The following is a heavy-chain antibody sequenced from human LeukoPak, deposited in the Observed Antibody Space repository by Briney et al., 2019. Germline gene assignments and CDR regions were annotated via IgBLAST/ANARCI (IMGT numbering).Heavy chain of an antibody. CDR3: ARVEGSHDAFDI. CDR1: GGSISSGDYY. J-gene: IGHJ3*02. CDR2: IYYSGST. V-gene: IGHV4-30-4*08. Sequence: SETLSLTCTVSGGSISSGDYYWSWIRQPPGKGLEWIGYIYYSGSTYYNPSLKSRVTISVDTSKNQFSLKLSSVTAADTAVYYCARVEGSHDAFDIWGQGTMVTVSS. D-gene: IGHD3-10*01.